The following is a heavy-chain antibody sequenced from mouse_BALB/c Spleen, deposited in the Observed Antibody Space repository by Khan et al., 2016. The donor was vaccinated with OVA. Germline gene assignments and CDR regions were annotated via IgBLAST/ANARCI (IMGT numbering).Heavy chain of an antibody. V-gene: IGHV9-3-1*01. CDR2: INTYTGEP. CDR1: GHTFTKYG. J-gene: IGHJ4*01. D-gene: IGHD2-10*01. Sequence: QIQLVQSGPELKKPGETVKISCKASGHTFTKYGMNWVKQVPGKGLKWVGWINTYTGEPTYADDFNGRFAFSLETSASTAYLQINNLKHEDTATFFCAKPPYFSYVMDNWGQRTSVTVSS. CDR3: AKPPYFSYVMDN.